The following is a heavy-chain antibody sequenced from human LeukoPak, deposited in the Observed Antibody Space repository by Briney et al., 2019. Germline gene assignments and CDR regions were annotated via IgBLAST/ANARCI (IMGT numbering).Heavy chain of an antibody. D-gene: IGHD3-10*01. Sequence: SETLSLTCTVSGGSISSYYWSWIRQPAGKGLEWIGSIYHSGTTYYNPSLKSRVTISVDTSRNQFSLKLSPVTAADTAVYYCATQTLWFGTVWGQGTLVTVSS. V-gene: IGHV4-59*04. CDR2: IYHSGTT. CDR1: GGSISSYY. CDR3: ATQTLWFGTV. J-gene: IGHJ4*02.